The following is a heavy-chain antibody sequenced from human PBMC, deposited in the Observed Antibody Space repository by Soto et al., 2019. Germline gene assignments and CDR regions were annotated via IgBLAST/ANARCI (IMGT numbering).Heavy chain of an antibody. J-gene: IGHJ4*02. CDR2: ISYDGSNK. V-gene: IGHV3-30-3*01. Sequence: QVQLVEPGGGVVQPGRSLRLSCAASGFTFSNYAMHWVRQAPGKGLELVAIISYDGSNKYYAESVKGRFTISRDNPRNTVHLQMSSLRVEDTAVYYCARDLSRGITMIALEIHYWGQGTRVTVAS. D-gene: IGHD3-22*01. CDR3: ARDLSRGITMIALEIHY. CDR1: GFTFSNYA.